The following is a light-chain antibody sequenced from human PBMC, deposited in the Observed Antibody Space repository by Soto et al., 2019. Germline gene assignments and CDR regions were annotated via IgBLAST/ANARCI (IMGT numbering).Light chain of an antibody. CDR1: SSDVGAYTY. J-gene: IGLJ2*01. V-gene: IGLV2-14*01. CDR3: SSYTTSDTLI. CDR2: DVS. Sequence: QSALTQPASVSESPGQSITISCTGTSSDVGAYTYVSWYQQYPGKAPKLMIYDVSNRPSGVSNRFSGSKSGNTASLTISGLQAEDEADYYCSSYTTSDTLIFGGGTQLTVL.